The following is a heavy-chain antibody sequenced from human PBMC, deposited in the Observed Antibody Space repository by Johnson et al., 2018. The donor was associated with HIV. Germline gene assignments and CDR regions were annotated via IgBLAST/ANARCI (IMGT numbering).Heavy chain of an antibody. CDR1: GFTFSSYA. J-gene: IGHJ3*02. CDR3: ARDSVLGGYDSSVLSDAFDI. CDR2: ISYDGSNK. D-gene: IGHD3-22*01. Sequence: VQLVESGGGVVQPGRSLRLSCAASGFTFSSYAMHWVRQAPGKGLEWVAVISYDGSNKYYADSVKGRFTISRDNAKNSLYLQMNSLRAEDTAVYYCARDSVLGGYDSSVLSDAFDIWGQGTMVTVSS. V-gene: IGHV3-30-3*01.